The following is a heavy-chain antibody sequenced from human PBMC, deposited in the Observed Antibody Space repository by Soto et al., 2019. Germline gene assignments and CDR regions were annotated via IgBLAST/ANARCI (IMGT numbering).Heavy chain of an antibody. V-gene: IGHV3-21*01. CDR2: ISSSSSYI. D-gene: IGHD3-16*01. Sequence: PGGSLRLSCAASGFTFSSYSMNWVRQAPGKGLEWVSSISSSSSYIYYADSVKGRFTISRDNAKNSLYLEMTDLRDEDTAVYYCARDTSHGVTIGGLDSWGQGTLVTVSS. CDR1: GFTFSSYS. CDR3: ARDTSHGVTIGGLDS. J-gene: IGHJ4*02.